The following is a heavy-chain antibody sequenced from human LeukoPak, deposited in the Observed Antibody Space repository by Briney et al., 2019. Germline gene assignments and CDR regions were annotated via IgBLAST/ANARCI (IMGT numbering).Heavy chain of an antibody. J-gene: IGHJ3*02. CDR1: GGSISSSSYY. CDR3: AREEYYYDSSGYYIQGTFDI. Sequence: PSETLSVNCTVSGGSISSSSYYWGWIRQPPGKGLEWIGSIYYSGSTYYNPSLKSRVTISVDTSKNQFSLKLSSVTAADTAVYYCAREEYYYDSSGYYIQGTFDIWGQGTMVTVSS. CDR2: IYYSGST. V-gene: IGHV4-39*07. D-gene: IGHD3-22*01.